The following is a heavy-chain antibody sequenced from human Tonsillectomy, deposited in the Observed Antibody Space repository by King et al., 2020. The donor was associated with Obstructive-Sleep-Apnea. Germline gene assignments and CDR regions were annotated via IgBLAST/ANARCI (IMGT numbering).Heavy chain of an antibody. J-gene: IGHJ4*02. CDR1: GFTFSSYW. CDR3: ARDLSSWYVAGVASFGY. CDR2: IKQDGSEK. V-gene: IGHV3-7*03. Sequence: VQLVESGGGLVQPGGSLRLSCAASGFTFSSYWMSWVRQAPGKWLEWVANIKQDGSEKYYVDSVKGRFTISRDNAKNSLYLQMNSLRAEDTAVYYCARDLSSWYVAGVASFGYWGQGTLVTVSS. D-gene: IGHD6-13*01.